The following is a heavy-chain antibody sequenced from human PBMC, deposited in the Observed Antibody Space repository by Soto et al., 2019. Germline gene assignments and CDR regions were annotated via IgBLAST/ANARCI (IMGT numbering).Heavy chain of an antibody. V-gene: IGHV1-69*02. CDR2: IIPVLGLT. CDR1: GGSFNSYA. D-gene: IGHD1-1*01. Sequence: QVQLVQSGAEVKKPGFSVKVSCKASGGSFNSYAISWVRQAPGQGLEWMGRIIPVLGLTNYAEKFQGRFTITADTADKSTTVAYMELTSLRSEDTALYYCATAFQLQAYWGQGTLVTVSS. CDR3: ATAFQLQAY. J-gene: IGHJ4*02.